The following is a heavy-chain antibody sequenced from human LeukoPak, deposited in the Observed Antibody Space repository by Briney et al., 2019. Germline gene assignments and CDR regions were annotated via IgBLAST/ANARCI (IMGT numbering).Heavy chain of an antibody. Sequence: PGGSLRLSCAASGFIFSSYGMHWVRQAPDKGLEWVAFTRYDGSNKYYADSVKGRFTISRDNSKNTLYLQMNSLRAEDTAVYYCARDQWLVPRGPFDYWGQGTLVTVSS. CDR1: GFIFSSYG. V-gene: IGHV3-30*02. J-gene: IGHJ4*02. D-gene: IGHD6-19*01. CDR2: TRYDGSNK. CDR3: ARDQWLVPRGPFDY.